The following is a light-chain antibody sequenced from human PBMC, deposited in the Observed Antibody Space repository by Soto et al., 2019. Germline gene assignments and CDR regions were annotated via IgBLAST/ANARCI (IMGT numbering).Light chain of an antibody. CDR3: QQRSNWELT. J-gene: IGKJ4*01. Sequence: IVLTQSPATLYWSAGERATLSCRASESVSTYLAWYQQKPGQAPRLRIYDASNRATSIAARFSGSGSGTDFTLNISSLEPEDFAVYYCQQRSNWELTFGGGTKVEIK. CDR1: ESVSTY. CDR2: DAS. V-gene: IGKV3-11*01.